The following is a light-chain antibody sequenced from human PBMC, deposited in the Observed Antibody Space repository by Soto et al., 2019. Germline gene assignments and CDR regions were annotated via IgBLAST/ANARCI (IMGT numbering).Light chain of an antibody. Sequence: DLQMTQSPSSLSASVGDRVTITCRASESIARHFNWDQQKPGKAPKLLIYAASSLQNGVPSRFRGGGSGTDFHLSISNLQPEHFATSSSQELYRDFSISSGPGTLL. J-gene: IGKJ5*01. CDR2: AAS. V-gene: IGKV1-39*01. CDR3: QELYRDFSIS. CDR1: ESIARH.